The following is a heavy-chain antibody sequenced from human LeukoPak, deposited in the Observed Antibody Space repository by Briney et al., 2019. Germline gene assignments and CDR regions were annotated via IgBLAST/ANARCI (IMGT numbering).Heavy chain of an antibody. V-gene: IGHV5-51*01. CDR2: IYPGDSDT. CDR1: GYSFTSYW. CDR3: ARLGCSSTSCYRDDYYYYGMDV. J-gene: IGHJ6*02. Sequence: GESLKISCKGSGYSFTSYWIGWVRQMPGKGLERMGIIYPGDSDTRYSPSFQGQVTISADKSISTAYLQWSSLKASDTAMYYCARLGCSSTSCYRDDYYYYGMDVWGQGTTVTVSS. D-gene: IGHD2-2*01.